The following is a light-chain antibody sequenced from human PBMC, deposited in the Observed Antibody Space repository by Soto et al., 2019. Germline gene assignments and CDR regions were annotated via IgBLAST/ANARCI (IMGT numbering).Light chain of an antibody. J-gene: IGKJ4*01. CDR1: QGISVY. CDR3: QKYNSAPLT. V-gene: IGKV1-27*01. CDR2: AAS. Sequence: DIQMTQSPSSLSASLGDRVTITCRASQGISVYLAWFQQKPWKVPKLLIYAASTLQSGVPSRFSGSGSGTDFTLTISSLQPEDVPTYYCQKYNSAPLTFGGGTKVESK.